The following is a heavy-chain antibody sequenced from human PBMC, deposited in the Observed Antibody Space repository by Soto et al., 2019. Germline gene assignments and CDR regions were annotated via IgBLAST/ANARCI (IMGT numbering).Heavy chain of an antibody. V-gene: IGHV1-18*01. CDR2: INTYNGNT. CDR3: AMVDVYVTPSPQHG. CDR1: GYTFTRYG. Sequence: QVQLVQSGAEVKNPGASVKVSCKASGYTFTRYGIGWARQAPGQGLEWMGWINTYNGNTNYAQNVQGRVTLTTDTSTGTAYMELRTLRSNDTAIYYCAMVDVYVTPSPQHGWGEGTTVIVSS. D-gene: IGHD3-16*01. J-gene: IGHJ6*04.